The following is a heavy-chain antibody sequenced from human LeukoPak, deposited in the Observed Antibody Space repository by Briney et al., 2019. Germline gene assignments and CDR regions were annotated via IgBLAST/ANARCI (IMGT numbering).Heavy chain of an antibody. CDR2: IYYSGST. CDR1: GGSISSYY. V-gene: IGHV4-59*01. D-gene: IGHD2-2*01. J-gene: IGHJ6*03. CDR3: ARTTEGYCSSASCFGFSYSYYMDV. Sequence: SETLSLTCTVSGGSISSYYWSWIRQPPGKGLEWIGYIYYSGSTNYNPSLKRRVTISVDTPKNQFSLKLSSVIAADTAVYYCARTTEGYCSSASCFGFSYSYYMDVWGKGTTVTISS.